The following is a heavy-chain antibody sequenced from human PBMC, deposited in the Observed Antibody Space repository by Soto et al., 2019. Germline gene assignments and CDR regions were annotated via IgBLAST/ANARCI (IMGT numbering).Heavy chain of an antibody. CDR3: ARSRDGYKGFDY. J-gene: IGHJ4*02. Sequence: SETLSLTCAVSGGSFSGYYWNWIRQAPGEGLEWIAEINHSGNINYNPSLKSRVTISVDTSKNQFSLKLSSVTAADTAVYYCARSRDGYKGFDYWGQGTLVTVS. D-gene: IGHD5-12*01. CDR1: GGSFSGYY. CDR2: INHSGNI. V-gene: IGHV4-34*01.